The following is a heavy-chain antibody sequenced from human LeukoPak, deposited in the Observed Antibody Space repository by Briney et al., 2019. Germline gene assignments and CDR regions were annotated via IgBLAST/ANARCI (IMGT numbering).Heavy chain of an antibody. V-gene: IGHV3-23*01. D-gene: IGHD5-12*01. CDR3: AKTHYDLLDV. Sequence: GGSLRLSCAASGFSFSTSPMSWVRQPPGKGLEWVSAMNNGPGATFYRDSVRGRFTISRDDSKSTLYLQMNSLRAEDTGTYYCAKTHYDLLDVWGQGATVTVS. J-gene: IGHJ6*02. CDR1: GFSFSTSP. CDR2: MNNGPGAT.